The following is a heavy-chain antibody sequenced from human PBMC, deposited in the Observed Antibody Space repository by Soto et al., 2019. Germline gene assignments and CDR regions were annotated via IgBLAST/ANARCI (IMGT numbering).Heavy chain of an antibody. CDR2: INWNDDK. Sequence: SGPTLVNPTQTLTLTCSFSGFSLTTVGVAVGWIRQPPGNSLEWLSLINWNDDKRYSPSLNNRLTVTKDTSKNQVVLTLTNMDPVDRATYYCAHKLRDFDALDVWGQGTAVTVSS. V-gene: IGHV2-5*01. D-gene: IGHD3-9*01. J-gene: IGHJ6*02. CDR3: AHKLRDFDALDV. CDR1: GFSLTTVGVA.